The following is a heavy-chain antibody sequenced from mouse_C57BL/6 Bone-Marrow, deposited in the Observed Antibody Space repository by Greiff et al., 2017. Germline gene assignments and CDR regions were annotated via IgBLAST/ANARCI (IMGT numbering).Heavy chain of an antibody. CDR1: GFNIKDDC. V-gene: IGHV14-4*01. J-gene: IGHJ1*03. CDR2: IDPENGDT. Sequence: EVQLQQSGAELVRPGASVKLSCTASGFNIKDDCMHWVKQRPEQGLEWIGWIDPENGDTEYASKFQGKATITADTSANTAYLQLSILTSEDSAVYYCTTVFYYGNWYFDVWGTGTTVTVSS. CDR3: TTVFYYGNWYFDV. D-gene: IGHD2-1*01.